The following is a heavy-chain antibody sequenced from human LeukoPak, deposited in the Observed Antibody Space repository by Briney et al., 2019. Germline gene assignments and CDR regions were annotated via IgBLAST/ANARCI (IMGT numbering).Heavy chain of an antibody. CDR2: ISGSGGST. CDR3: AAASYYYDSSGYYYRDY. D-gene: IGHD3-22*01. V-gene: IGHV3-23*01. CDR1: GFTFSGYA. Sequence: GGSLRLSCAASGFTFSGYAMSWVRQAPGKGLEWVSAISGSGGSTYYADSVKGRFTISRDNSKNTLYLQMNSLRAEDTAVYYCAAASYYYDSSGYYYRDYWGQGTLVTVSS. J-gene: IGHJ4*02.